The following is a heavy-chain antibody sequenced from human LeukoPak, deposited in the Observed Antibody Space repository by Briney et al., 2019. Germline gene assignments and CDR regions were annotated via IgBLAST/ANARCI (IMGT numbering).Heavy chain of an antibody. J-gene: IGHJ4*02. D-gene: IGHD5-18*01. CDR3: ARDRRGYSYG. Sequence: SETLSLTCTVSGYSISSGYYWGWIRQPPGKGLEWIGSIYHSGSTYYNPSLKSRVTISVDTSKNQFSLKLSSVTAADTAVYYRARDRRGYSYGWGQGTLVTVSS. CDR1: GYSISSGYY. CDR2: IYHSGST. V-gene: IGHV4-38-2*02.